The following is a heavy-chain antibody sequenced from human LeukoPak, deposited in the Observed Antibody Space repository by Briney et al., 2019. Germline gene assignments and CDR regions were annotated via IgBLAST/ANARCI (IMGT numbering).Heavy chain of an antibody. D-gene: IGHD6-19*01. Sequence: ASVKVSCKASGYTFTSYYMHWVRQAPGQGLEWMGIINPSGGSTSYAQKFQGRVTMTRDTSTSTVYMELSSLRSEDTAVYYCARDVPPQGAGYSSVDGEAFDIWGQGTMVTVSS. CDR2: INPSGGST. J-gene: IGHJ3*02. V-gene: IGHV1-46*01. CDR3: ARDVPPQGAGYSSVDGEAFDI. CDR1: GYTFTSYY.